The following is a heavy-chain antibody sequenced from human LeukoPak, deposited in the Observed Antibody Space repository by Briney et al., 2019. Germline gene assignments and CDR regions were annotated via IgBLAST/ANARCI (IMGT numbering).Heavy chain of an antibody. Sequence: SETLSLTCTVSGDSITTYYWTWIRQPPGKGLEWIGYIYNSGTTYNPSLKSRVTISADTSKNQFSLKVTSVTAGDTAVYYCARLRQAFGDQHVGWFDPWGQGILVTVSS. D-gene: IGHD4-17*01. CDR2: IYNSGT. CDR1: GDSITTYY. CDR3: ARLRQAFGDQHVGWFDP. V-gene: IGHV4-59*01. J-gene: IGHJ5*02.